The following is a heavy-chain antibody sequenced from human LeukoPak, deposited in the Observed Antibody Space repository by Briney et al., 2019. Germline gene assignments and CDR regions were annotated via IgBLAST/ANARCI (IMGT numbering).Heavy chain of an antibody. D-gene: IGHD4-11*01. J-gene: IGHJ4*02. CDR1: KFTFSHYG. V-gene: IGHV3-33*03. CDR3: AKDAERGFDYSNSLQK. CDR2: VFNDGSNQ. Sequence: GGSLRLSCAASKFTFSHYGMHWVRQAPGKGLVWVAVVFNDGSNQYYADSVKGRFTVSRDNSQNMLYLQMNSLRPEDTAVYYCAKDAERGFDYSNSLQKWGQGTLVTVSS.